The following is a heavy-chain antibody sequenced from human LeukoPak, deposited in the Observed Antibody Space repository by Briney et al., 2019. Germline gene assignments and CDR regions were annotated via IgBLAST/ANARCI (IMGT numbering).Heavy chain of an antibody. V-gene: IGHV3-74*01. Sequence: PGGSLRLSCAASGFTFSSYWMHSVRQAPGKGLVWVSRIDSDGSSTTYADSVKGRFTITRDNAKNTLYLQMNSLRAEDTAVYYCARPPYSSGSFDLWGRGTLVTVSS. J-gene: IGHJ2*01. CDR2: IDSDGSST. CDR1: GFTFSSYW. D-gene: IGHD6-19*01. CDR3: ARPPYSSGSFDL.